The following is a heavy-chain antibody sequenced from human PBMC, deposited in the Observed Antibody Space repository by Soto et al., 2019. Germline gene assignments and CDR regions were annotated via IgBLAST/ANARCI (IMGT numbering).Heavy chain of an antibody. D-gene: IGHD2-2*01. J-gene: IGHJ5*02. CDR2: ISAYNGNT. CDR1: GYTFTSYG. V-gene: IGHV1-18*01. CDR3: ARDQKYCSSTSCYDQGWFDP. Sequence: ASVKVSCKASGYTFTSYGISWVRQAPGQGLEWMGWISAYNGNTNYAQKLQGRVTMTTDTSTSTAYMELRSLRSDDTAVYYCARDQKYCSSTSCYDQGWFDPWGQGTLVTVSS.